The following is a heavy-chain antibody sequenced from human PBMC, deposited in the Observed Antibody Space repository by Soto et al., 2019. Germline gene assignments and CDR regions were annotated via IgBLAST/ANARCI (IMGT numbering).Heavy chain of an antibody. CDR2: IYHTGST. J-gene: IGHJ4*02. CDR3: ARAVAGLDFDY. D-gene: IGHD6-19*01. Sequence: HVQLQESGPGLVKPSGTLSLTCAVSNGSISSSNWWNWVRQPPGMELEWIGEIYHTGSTNYNPSLKSRVTISVDKSKDLSSLRLNAVTAADRAVYYCARAVAGLDFDYWGQGTLVTVSS. V-gene: IGHV4-4*02. CDR1: NGSISSSNW.